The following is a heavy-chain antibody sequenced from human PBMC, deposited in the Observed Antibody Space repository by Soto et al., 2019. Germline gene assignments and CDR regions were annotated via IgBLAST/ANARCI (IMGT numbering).Heavy chain of an antibody. Sequence: SETLSLTCTVSGGSINSGDYYWSWIRQPPGKGLEWIGYIYYSGSTYYNPSLKSRVTISVDTSKNQFSLKLSSVTAADTAVYYCEGTMVRGVITTKWGQGTLVTVSS. CDR2: IYYSGST. D-gene: IGHD3-10*01. CDR3: EGTMVRGVITTK. CDR1: GGSINSGDYY. J-gene: IGHJ4*02. V-gene: IGHV4-30-4*01.